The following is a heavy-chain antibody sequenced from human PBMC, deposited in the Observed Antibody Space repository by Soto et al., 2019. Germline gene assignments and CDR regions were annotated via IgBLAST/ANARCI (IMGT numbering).Heavy chain of an antibody. CDR1: GFTFSSYS. V-gene: IGHV3-21*01. D-gene: IGHD2-15*01. CDR2: ISSSSSYI. CDR3: ARGSIVGSYYYYGMDV. J-gene: IGHJ6*02. Sequence: EVQLVESGGGLVKPGGSLRLSCAASGFTFSSYSMNWVRQAPGKGLEWVSSISSSSSYIYYADSVKGRFTISRDNAKNSLYLLMNSLRAEDTAVYYCARGSIVGSYYYYGMDVWGQGTTVTVSS.